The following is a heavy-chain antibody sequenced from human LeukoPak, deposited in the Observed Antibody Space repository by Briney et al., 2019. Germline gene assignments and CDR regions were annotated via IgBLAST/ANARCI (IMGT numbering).Heavy chain of an antibody. J-gene: IGHJ4*02. Sequence: GGSLRLSCAASGFTFDDYAMHWVRQAPGKGLEWVSGINWNGESTGYVDSVKGRFTISRDNAKNSLYLQMNSLRAADTAFYYCARATAAGFDYWGQGTLVTVSS. D-gene: IGHD6-13*01. CDR3: ARATAAGFDY. CDR2: INWNGEST. V-gene: IGHV3-20*04. CDR1: GFTFDDYA.